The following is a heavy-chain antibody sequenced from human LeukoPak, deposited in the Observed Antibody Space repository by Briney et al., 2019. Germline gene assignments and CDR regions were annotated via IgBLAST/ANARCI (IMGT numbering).Heavy chain of an antibody. CDR3: ARDSGSYGMDV. Sequence: SETLSLTCTVSGDSISSYYWSWIRQPPGKGLEWIGYIYYSGSTIYNPSLKSRVTMSLDTSKNQFSLKLSSVTAADTAVYYCARDSGSYGMDVWGQGTTVTVSS. J-gene: IGHJ6*02. V-gene: IGHV4-59*12. CDR1: GDSISSYY. CDR2: IYYSGST. D-gene: IGHD6-25*01.